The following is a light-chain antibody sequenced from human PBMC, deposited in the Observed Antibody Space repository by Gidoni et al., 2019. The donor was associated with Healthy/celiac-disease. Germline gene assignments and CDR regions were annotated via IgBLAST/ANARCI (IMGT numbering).Light chain of an antibody. CDR1: KLGDKY. J-gene: IGLJ2*01. V-gene: IGLV3-1*01. Sequence: SYQLTQPPSVSVSPGQTASITCSGDKLGDKYASWYQQRPGQSPVLVIYQDSKRPTGIPERFSGSNSGNTATLTISGTQAMDEAYYDCQAWDSSTAVFGGGTNLTVL. CDR2: QDS. CDR3: QAWDSSTAV.